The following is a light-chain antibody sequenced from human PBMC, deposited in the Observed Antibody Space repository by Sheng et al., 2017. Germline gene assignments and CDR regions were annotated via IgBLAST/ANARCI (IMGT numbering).Light chain of an antibody. CDR2: ADA. J-gene: IGLJ3*02. CDR1: DIEDRN. CDR3: QVFDGRGGRVV. Sequence: SYELTQPPSVSVAPGQTARITCGGDDIEDRNVQWYQQRPGQAPVLVVYADADRPSGIPERFSGSNSGSTATLTISRVEAEDEADYYCQVFDGRGGRVVFGGGTKLTVL. V-gene: IGLV3-21*02.